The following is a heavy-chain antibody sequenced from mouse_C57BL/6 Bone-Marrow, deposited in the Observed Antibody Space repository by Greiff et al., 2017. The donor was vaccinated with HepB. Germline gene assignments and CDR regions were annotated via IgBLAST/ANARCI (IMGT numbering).Heavy chain of an antibody. J-gene: IGHJ2*01. V-gene: IGHV1-82*01. CDR2: IYPGDGDT. D-gene: IGHD2-2*01. CDR3: ARRGFAMVKYFDY. Sequence: QVQLQQSGPELVKPGASVKISCKASGYAFSSSWMNWVKQRPGKGLEWIGRIYPGDGDTNYNGKFKGKATLTADKSSSTAYMQLSSLTSEDSAVYFWARRGFAMVKYFDYWGQGTTLTVSS. CDR1: GYAFSSSW.